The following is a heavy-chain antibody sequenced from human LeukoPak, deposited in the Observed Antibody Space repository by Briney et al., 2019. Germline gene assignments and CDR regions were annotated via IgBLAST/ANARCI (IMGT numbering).Heavy chain of an antibody. Sequence: GGSLRLSCAASGFTFSSSGMNWVRQAPGKGLEWVSYISSSGSTIYNADSVKGRFTISRDNSKNTLYLQMNSLRAEDTAVYYCARDRAAAVPYYFDYWGQGTLVTVSS. D-gene: IGHD6-13*01. CDR3: ARDRAAAVPYYFDY. J-gene: IGHJ4*02. V-gene: IGHV3-48*01. CDR2: ISSSGSTI. CDR1: GFTFSSSG.